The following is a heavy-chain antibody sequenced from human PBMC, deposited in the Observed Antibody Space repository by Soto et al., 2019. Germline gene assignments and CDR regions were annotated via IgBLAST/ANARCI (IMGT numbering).Heavy chain of an antibody. CDR1: GGSFSGYY. CDR2: INHSGST. V-gene: IGHV4-34*01. D-gene: IGHD6-13*01. CDR3: ARGPYSSSWLYYYYGMDV. Sequence: SETLSLTCAVYGGSFSGYYWSWIRQPPGKGLEGIGEINHSGSTNYNPSLKSRVTISVDTSKNQFSLKLSSVTAADTAVYYCARGPYSSSWLYYYYGMDVWGQGTTVTVSS. J-gene: IGHJ6*02.